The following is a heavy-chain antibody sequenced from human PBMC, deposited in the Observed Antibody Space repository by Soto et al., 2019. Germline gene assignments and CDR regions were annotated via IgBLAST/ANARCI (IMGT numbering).Heavy chain of an antibody. V-gene: IGHV3-15*01. CDR3: TTDAQPSAQTGDRHWIDY. D-gene: IGHD7-27*01. CDR2: IKSKTDGGTT. CDR1: GFTFSNAW. Sequence: GGSLRLSCAASGFTFSNAWMSWVRQAPGKGLEWVGRIKSKTDGGTTDYAAPVKGRFTISRDDSTNTLYLQMNSLKTEDTAVYYCTTDAQPSAQTGDRHWIDYWGQGTLVTVSS. J-gene: IGHJ4*02.